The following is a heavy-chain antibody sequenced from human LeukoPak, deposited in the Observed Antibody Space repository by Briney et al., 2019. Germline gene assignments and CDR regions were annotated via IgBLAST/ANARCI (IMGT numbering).Heavy chain of an antibody. CDR2: INHSGST. V-gene: IGHV4-34*01. CDR3: ARRDKVALLWFGELSLRDWFDP. D-gene: IGHD3-10*01. J-gene: IGHJ5*02. CDR1: GGSFSGYY. Sequence: PSETLSLTCAVYGGSFSGYYWSWIRQPPGKGLEWIGEINHSGSTNYNPSLKSRVTISVDTSKNQFSLKLSSVTAADTAVYYCARRDKVALLWFGELSLRDWFDPWGQGTLVTVSS.